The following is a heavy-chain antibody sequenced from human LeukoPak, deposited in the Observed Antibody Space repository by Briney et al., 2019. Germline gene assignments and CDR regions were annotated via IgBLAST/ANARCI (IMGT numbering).Heavy chain of an antibody. CDR3: ARGGPYYYDSSGPYGDY. Sequence: GGSLRLSCAASGFTVSSNYMSWVRQAPGKGLEWVSVIYSGGSTYYADSVKGRFTISRDNSKNTLYLQMNSLRAEDTAVYYCARGGPYYYDSSGPYGDYWGQGTLVTVSS. J-gene: IGHJ4*02. D-gene: IGHD3-22*01. CDR2: IYSGGST. V-gene: IGHV3-53*01. CDR1: GFTVSSNY.